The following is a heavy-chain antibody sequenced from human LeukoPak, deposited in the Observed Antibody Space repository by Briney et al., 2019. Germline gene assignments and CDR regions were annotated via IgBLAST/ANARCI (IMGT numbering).Heavy chain of an antibody. V-gene: IGHV3-21*01. J-gene: IGHJ4*02. CDR1: GFTFSSYS. CDR2: ISSSSSYI. D-gene: IGHD3-10*01. Sequence: PGGSLRLSCAASGFTFSSYSMNWVRQAPGKGLEWVSSISSSSSYIYYADSVKGRFTISRDNAKNSLYLQMNSLRAEDTAVYYCAKGTYYYGSGSYNGFYMWGQGTLVTVSS. CDR3: AKGTYYYGSGSYNGFYM.